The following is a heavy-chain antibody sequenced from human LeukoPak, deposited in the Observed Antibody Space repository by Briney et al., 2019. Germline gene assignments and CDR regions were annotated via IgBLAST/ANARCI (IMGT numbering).Heavy chain of an antibody. CDR3: ARDRYRGIVATIPLVPFDY. D-gene: IGHD5-12*01. V-gene: IGHV3-21*01. J-gene: IGHJ4*02. CDR1: GFTFSSYS. CDR2: ISSSSSYI. Sequence: GGSLRLSCAASGFTFSSYSMNWVRQAPGKGLEWVSSISSSSSYIYYADSVKGRFTISRDNAKNSLYLQMNSLRAEDTAVYYCARDRYRGIVATIPLVPFDYWGQGTLVTVSS.